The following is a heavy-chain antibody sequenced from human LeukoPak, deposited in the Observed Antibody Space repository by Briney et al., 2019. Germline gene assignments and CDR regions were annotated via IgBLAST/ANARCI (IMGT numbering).Heavy chain of an antibody. CDR1: GYTLTELS. Sequence: GASVNVSCKVSGYTLTELSMHWVRQAPGKGLEWMGGFDPEDNETIYAQKFQGRVTVTEDTSTDTAYMELSSLRSEDTAVYYCATDRAARGVIIFNGMDVWGQGTTVTVSS. CDR2: FDPEDNET. V-gene: IGHV1-24*01. D-gene: IGHD3-10*01. J-gene: IGHJ6*02. CDR3: ATDRAARGVIIFNGMDV.